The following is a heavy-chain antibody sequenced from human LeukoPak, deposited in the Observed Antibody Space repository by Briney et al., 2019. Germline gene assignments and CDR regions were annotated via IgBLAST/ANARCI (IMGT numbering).Heavy chain of an antibody. V-gene: IGHV4-34*01. Sequence: ASETLSLTCAVYGGSFSGYYWSWIRQPPGKGLEWIGEINHSGSTNYNPSLKSRVTISVDTSKNQFSLKLSSVTAADTAVYYCAGRYGEAALDYWGQGTLVTVSS. CDR3: AGRYGEAALDY. J-gene: IGHJ4*02. CDR1: GGSFSGYY. CDR2: INHSGST. D-gene: IGHD3-10*01.